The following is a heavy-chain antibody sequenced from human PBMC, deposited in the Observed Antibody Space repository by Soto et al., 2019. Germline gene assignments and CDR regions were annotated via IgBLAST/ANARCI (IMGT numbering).Heavy chain of an antibody. Sequence: GGSLRLSCAASGFTFSDYFTDWVRQAPGKGLEWVGRTRNKAYSYTTEYAASVKGRFTISRDDSKNSLYLQMNSLKTEDTAVYYCARNSYNNGYYVDYWGQGRLVTVSS. D-gene: IGHD6-19*01. J-gene: IGHJ4*02. V-gene: IGHV3-72*01. CDR3: ARNSYNNGYYVDY. CDR1: GFTFSDYF. CDR2: TRNKAYSYTT.